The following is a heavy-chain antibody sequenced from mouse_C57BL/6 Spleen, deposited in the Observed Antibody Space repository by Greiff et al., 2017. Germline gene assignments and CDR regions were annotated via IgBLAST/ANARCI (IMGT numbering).Heavy chain of an antibody. CDR3: ARMYGYDDAMGY. V-gene: IGHV3-6*01. Sequence: EVKLQESGPGLVKPSQYLSLTCSVTGYSITSGYYWNWIRQFPGNKLEWMGYISYDGSNNYNPSLKNRISITRDTSKNQFFLKLNSVTTEDTATYYCARMYGYDDAMGYWGQRTSVTVSS. CDR2: ISYDGSN. CDR1: GYSITSGYY. D-gene: IGHD2-2*01. J-gene: IGHJ4*01.